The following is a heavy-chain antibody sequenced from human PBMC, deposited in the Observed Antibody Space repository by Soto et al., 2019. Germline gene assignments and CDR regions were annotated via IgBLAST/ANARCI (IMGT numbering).Heavy chain of an antibody. J-gene: IGHJ6*02. V-gene: IGHV3-53*04. CDR2: LHSGGDT. CDR3: ARDGPYYYASRMDV. D-gene: IGHD3-10*01. CDR1: GIPVSSNY. Sequence: EVQLVESGGGLVQPGGSLRLSCVASGIPVSSNYMTWFRQAPGKGLEWVSVLHSGGDTYYANYVKGRFTISRHDSTNTVLLQMNSLTAEDTAVYYCARDGPYYYASRMDVWGQGTTVTVSS.